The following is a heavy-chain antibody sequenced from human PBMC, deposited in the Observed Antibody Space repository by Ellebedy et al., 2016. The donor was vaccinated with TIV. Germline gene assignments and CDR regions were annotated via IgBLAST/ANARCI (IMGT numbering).Heavy chain of an antibody. J-gene: IGHJ3*02. CDR2: ISYSGSP. D-gene: IGHD6-13*01. CDR3: ARVVWQQPVSYAFDI. Sequence: MPSETLSLTCTVSGGSISPYYWSWIRQPPGKGLEWIGYISYSGSPNYNPSLKSRVTISVDTSKNQFSLKLNSVTAADTAVYYCARVVWQQPVSYAFDIWGQGTMVTVSS. V-gene: IGHV4-59*01. CDR1: GGSISPYY.